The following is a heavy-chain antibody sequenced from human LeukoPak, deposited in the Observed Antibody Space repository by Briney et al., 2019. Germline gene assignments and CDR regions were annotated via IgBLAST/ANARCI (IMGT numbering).Heavy chain of an antibody. CDR1: GFTASGYW. CDR2: ITEDGSGK. Sequence: GGSLRLSCAASGFTASGYWMHWVRQHPARGLMWLSYITEDGSGKSYEDSARGRFTISRDNAKNTVHLQMNSLRVDDTAVYYCARDWQGPISLDCWGQGTPVTVSS. J-gene: IGHJ4*02. V-gene: IGHV3-74*01. CDR3: ARDWQGPISLDC. D-gene: IGHD2/OR15-2a*01.